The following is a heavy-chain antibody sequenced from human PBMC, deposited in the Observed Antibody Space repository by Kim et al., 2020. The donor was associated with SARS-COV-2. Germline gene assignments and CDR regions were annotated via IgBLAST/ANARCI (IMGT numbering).Heavy chain of an antibody. V-gene: IGHV4-4*02. D-gene: IGHD3-10*01. Sequence: SETLSLTCAVSGGSISSSNWWSWVRQPPGKGLEWIGEIYHSGSTNYNPSLKSRVTISVDKSKNQFSLKLRSVTAADTAVYYCASRSLYYYGSGRVHDYWGQGTLVTVSS. CDR1: GGSISSSNW. J-gene: IGHJ4*02. CDR3: ASRSLYYYGSGRVHDY. CDR2: IYHSGST.